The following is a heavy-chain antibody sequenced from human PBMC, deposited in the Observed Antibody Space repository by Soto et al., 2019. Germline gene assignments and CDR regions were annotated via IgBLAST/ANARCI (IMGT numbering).Heavy chain of an antibody. D-gene: IGHD6-19*01. CDR1: GFTFSNYA. CDR3: VRGSSAWPGLDF. Sequence: HPGGSLRLSCAASGFTFSNYAMSWVRQAPGTGLVWVSRLNDDGSVRDYADSVKGRFTISRDNTKSTLYLQMNNLTADDTALYYCVRGSSAWPGLDFCALRTLATV. CDR2: LNDDGSVR. V-gene: IGHV3-74*01. J-gene: IGHJ4*02.